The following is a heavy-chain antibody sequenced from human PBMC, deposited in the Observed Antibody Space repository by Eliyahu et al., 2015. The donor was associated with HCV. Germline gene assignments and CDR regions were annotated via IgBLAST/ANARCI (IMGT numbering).Heavy chain of an antibody. CDR1: GGXISSYX. D-gene: IGHD3-3*01. CDR3: ARDTIFGVRGWFDP. Sequence: QVQLQASGPGLVKPSETLSLTXTXXGGXISSYXWSWIRQPPGKGLEWIGYIYYSGSTNYNPSLKSRVTISVDTSKNQFSLKLSSVTAADTAVYYCARDTIFGVRGWFDPWGQGTLVTVSS. CDR2: IYYSGST. V-gene: IGHV4-59*12. J-gene: IGHJ5*02.